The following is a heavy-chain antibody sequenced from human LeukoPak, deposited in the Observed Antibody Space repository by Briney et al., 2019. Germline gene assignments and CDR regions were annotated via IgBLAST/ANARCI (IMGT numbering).Heavy chain of an antibody. CDR3: ATYSSSFGFDY. V-gene: IGHV4-61*09. CDR1: GGSISSGSYY. CDR2: IYTSGST. Sequence: SGTLSLTCTVSGGSISSGSYYWSWIRQPAGKGLEWIGHIYTSGSTDYNPSLKSRVTISVDTSKNQFSLRLSSVTAADTAVYYCATYSSSFGFDYWGQGTLVTVSS. J-gene: IGHJ4*02. D-gene: IGHD6-6*01.